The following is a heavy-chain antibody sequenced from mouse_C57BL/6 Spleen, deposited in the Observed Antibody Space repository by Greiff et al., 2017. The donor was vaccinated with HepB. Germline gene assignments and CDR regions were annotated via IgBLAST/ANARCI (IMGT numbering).Heavy chain of an antibody. J-gene: IGHJ4*01. D-gene: IGHD5-5*01. CDR1: GFSLTSYG. V-gene: IGHV2-5*01. CDR2: IWRGGST. Sequence: QVQLKQSGPGLVQPSQSLSITCTVSGFSLTSYGVHWVRQSPGKGPEWLGVIWRGGSTDYNAAFMSRLSITKDNSKSQAFLKMNSLQADDTAIYYCAKKTPYASSGGAMDYWGQGTSVTVSS. CDR3: AKKTPYASSGGAMDY.